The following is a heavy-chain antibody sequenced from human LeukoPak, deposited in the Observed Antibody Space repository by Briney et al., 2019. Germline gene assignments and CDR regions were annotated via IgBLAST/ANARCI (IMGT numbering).Heavy chain of an antibody. CDR2: ISYDGSNK. D-gene: IGHD6-6*01. J-gene: IGHJ4*02. V-gene: IGHV3-30*18. CDR3: AKPQAQYSSSSGVKMGYYFDY. Sequence: GGSLRLSCAASGFTFSSYWMSWVRQAPGKGLEWVAVISYDGSNKYYADSMKGRFTISRDNSKNTLYLQMNSLRAEDTAVYYCAKPQAQYSSSSGVKMGYYFDYWGQGTLVTVSS. CDR1: GFTFSSYW.